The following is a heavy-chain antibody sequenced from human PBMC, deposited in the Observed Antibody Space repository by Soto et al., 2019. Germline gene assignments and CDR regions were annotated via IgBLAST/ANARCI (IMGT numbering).Heavy chain of an antibody. CDR2: INPNSGGT. Sequence: ASVKVSCKASGYTFTGYYMHWVRQAPGQGLEWMGWINPNSGGTNYAQKFQGWVTMTRDTSISTAYMELSRLRSDDTAVYYCARDGIVVPAAIGYMDVWGKGTTVTVSS. V-gene: IGHV1-2*04. CDR3: ARDGIVVPAAIGYMDV. J-gene: IGHJ6*03. D-gene: IGHD2-2*01. CDR1: GYTFTGYY.